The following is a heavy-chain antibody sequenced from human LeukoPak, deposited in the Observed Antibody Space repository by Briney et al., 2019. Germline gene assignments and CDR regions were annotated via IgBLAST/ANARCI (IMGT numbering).Heavy chain of an antibody. D-gene: IGHD2/OR15-2a*01. CDR2: ISGSGGST. CDR3: AKDTLRGFTXXXDY. Sequence: GGSLRLSCAASGFTFSSYAMSWVRQAPGKGLEWVSAISGSGGSTYYADSVKGRFTISRDNSKNTLYLQMNSLRAEDTAVYYCAKDTLRGFTXXXDYWGQGTLVTVSS. V-gene: IGHV3-23*01. CDR1: GFTFSSYA. J-gene: IGHJ4*02.